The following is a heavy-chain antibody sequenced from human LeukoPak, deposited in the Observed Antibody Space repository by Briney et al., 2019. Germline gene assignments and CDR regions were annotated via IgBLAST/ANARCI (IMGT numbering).Heavy chain of an antibody. CDR2: INHSGST. J-gene: IGHJ3*02. V-gene: IGHV4-34*01. CDR3: ASLTTADAFDI. Sequence: SETLSLTYAVYGGSFSGYYWSWIRQPPGKGLEWIGEINHSGSTNYNPSLKSRVTISVDTSKNQFSLKVSSVTAADTAVYYCASLTTADAFDIWGQGTMVTVSS. D-gene: IGHD3-22*01. CDR1: GGSFSGYY.